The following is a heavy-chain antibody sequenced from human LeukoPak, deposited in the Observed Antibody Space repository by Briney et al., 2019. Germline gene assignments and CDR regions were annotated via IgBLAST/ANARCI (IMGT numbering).Heavy chain of an antibody. Sequence: SVKVSCKASGGTFSSYAISWVRQAPGQGPEWMGGIIPIFGTANYAQKFQGRVTITADESTSTAYMELSSLRSEDTAVYYCARDLAYYDYVWGSYRHPHFDYWGQGTLVTVSS. CDR1: GGTFSSYA. CDR2: IIPIFGTA. CDR3: ARDLAYYDYVWGSYRHPHFDY. V-gene: IGHV1-69*01. J-gene: IGHJ4*02. D-gene: IGHD3-16*02.